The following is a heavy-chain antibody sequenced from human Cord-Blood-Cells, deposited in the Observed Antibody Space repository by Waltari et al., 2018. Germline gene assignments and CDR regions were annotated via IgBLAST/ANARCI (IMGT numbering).Heavy chain of an antibody. J-gene: IGHJ4*02. D-gene: IGHD6-19*01. CDR1: GYTFPGYH. Sequence: QVQLVQSGAEVKKPGASVTVSCKASGYTFPGYHMHWVRQAPGQGLEWMGWINPNSGGTNYAQKFQGRVTMTRDTSISTAYMELSRLRSDDTAVYYCARGSIAVAPGDHFDYWGQGTLVTVSS. CDR3: ARGSIAVAPGDHFDY. V-gene: IGHV1-2*02. CDR2: INPNSGGT.